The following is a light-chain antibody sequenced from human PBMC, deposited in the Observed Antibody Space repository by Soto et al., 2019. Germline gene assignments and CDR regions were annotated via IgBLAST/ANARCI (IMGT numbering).Light chain of an antibody. Sequence: QSVLTQPASVSGSPGQSITISCTGTSSDVGGYNYVSWYQQHPGKAPKLMIYDVSNRPSGVSNRFSGSKSGNTASLTISGLQAEVEADYYCSSYPRSSTELFGSGTSVTVL. CDR1: SSDVGGYNY. CDR2: DVS. J-gene: IGLJ1*01. CDR3: SSYPRSSTEL. V-gene: IGLV2-14*01.